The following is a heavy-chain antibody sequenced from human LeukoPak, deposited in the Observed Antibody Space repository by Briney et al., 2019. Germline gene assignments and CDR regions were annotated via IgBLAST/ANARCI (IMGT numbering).Heavy chain of an antibody. CDR3: AGSLTYYYDSSAHY. CDR2: ISSSSRTI. D-gene: IGHD3-22*01. Sequence: GGSLRLSCAASGFTFSNYNMNWVRQAPGKGLEWVSYISSSSRTIYYADSVKGRFTISRDNAKNSLYLQMNSLRAEDTAVYYCAGSLTYYYDSSAHYWGQGTLVTVSS. V-gene: IGHV3-48*01. J-gene: IGHJ4*02. CDR1: GFTFSNYN.